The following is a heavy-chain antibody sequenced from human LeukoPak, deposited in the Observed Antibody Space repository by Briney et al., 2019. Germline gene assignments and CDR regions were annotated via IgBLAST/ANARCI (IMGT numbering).Heavy chain of an antibody. D-gene: IGHD2-2*02. CDR1: GGSISSSSYY. J-gene: IGHJ5*02. Sequence: SETLSLTCTVSGGSISSSSYYWGWIRQPPGKGLEWIGSIYYSGSTYYNPSLKSRVTISVDTSKNQFSLKLSSVTAADTAVYYCARGGAYQLLYGFYNWFDPWGQGTLVTVSS. CDR2: IYYSGST. CDR3: ARGGAYQLLYGFYNWFDP. V-gene: IGHV4-39*01.